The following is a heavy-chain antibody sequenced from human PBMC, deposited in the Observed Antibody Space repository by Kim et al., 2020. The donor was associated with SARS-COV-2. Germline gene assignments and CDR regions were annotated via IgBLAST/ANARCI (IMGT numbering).Heavy chain of an antibody. V-gene: IGHV4-59*13. D-gene: IGHD2-21*01. CDR2: SYFSSST. J-gene: IGHJ6*02. CDR3: AWVRHLYYYSGTDV. Sequence: SETLSLTCTVSGGSITSYCWSWVRQRPRKGLERVGFSYFSSSTNSNPTLTRRGTLSIDTTKNQNSMTLSSVTVTATDASDCAWVRHLYYYSGTDVWGQGT. CDR1: GGSITSYC.